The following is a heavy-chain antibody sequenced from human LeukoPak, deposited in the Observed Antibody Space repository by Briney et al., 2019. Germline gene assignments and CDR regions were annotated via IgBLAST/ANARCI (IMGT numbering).Heavy chain of an antibody. D-gene: IGHD3-22*01. CDR1: GGSISSYY. CDR2: IYYSGST. Sequence: PSETLSLTCTVSGGSISSYYWGWIRQPPGKGLEWIGYIYYSGSTNYNPSLKSRVTISVDTSKNQFSLKLSSVTAADTAVYYCASAYDSSGYYVDYWGQGTLVTVSS. CDR3: ASAYDSSGYYVDY. J-gene: IGHJ4*02. V-gene: IGHV4-59*01.